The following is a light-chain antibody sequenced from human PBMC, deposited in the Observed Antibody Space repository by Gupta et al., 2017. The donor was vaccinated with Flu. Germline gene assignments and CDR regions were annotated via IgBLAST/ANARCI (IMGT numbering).Light chain of an antibody. V-gene: IGKV1-39*01. CDR3: QQSYSRPWT. CDR1: QNMKKY. J-gene: IGKJ1*01. Sequence: GDRVTITCRASQNMKKYLNWYRQKAGEAPKLLIYAAATLQSGVPSRISGSGFGTDFTLTISSLQTEDFATYYCQQSYSRPWTFGQGTEV. CDR2: AAA.